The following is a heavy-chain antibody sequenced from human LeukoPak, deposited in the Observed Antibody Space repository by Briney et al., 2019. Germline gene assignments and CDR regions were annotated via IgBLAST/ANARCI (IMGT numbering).Heavy chain of an antibody. Sequence: GASVKVSCKASGYTFTSYDITWVRQASGQGLEWMGWMNPNSGNTGFAQKFQGRVTMTRNISISTAYMELSSLRSEDTAVYYCALGDSSGEGQYYFDYWGQGTLVTVSS. CDR1: GYTFTSYD. V-gene: IGHV1-8*01. J-gene: IGHJ4*02. CDR3: ALGDSSGEGQYYFDY. D-gene: IGHD3-22*01. CDR2: MNPNSGNT.